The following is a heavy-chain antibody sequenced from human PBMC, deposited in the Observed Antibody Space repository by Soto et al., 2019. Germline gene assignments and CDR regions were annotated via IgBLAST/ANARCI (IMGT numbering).Heavy chain of an antibody. D-gene: IGHD2-8*02. J-gene: IGHJ4*02. Sequence: GGSLRLSCATSGFSLSVYGIHWVRQAPGKGLEWVAFIQYDGSAKHYADSVKGRFTTSRDNSKNMVYLQMNSLRAEDTALYHCVREDWRLQVGQLDYWGQGSLVTVSS. V-gene: IGHV3-30*02. CDR3: VREDWRLQVGQLDY. CDR1: GFSLSVYG. CDR2: IQYDGSAK.